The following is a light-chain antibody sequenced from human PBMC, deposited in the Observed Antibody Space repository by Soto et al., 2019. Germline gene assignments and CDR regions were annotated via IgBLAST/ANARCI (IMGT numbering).Light chain of an antibody. CDR1: QGISSW. J-gene: IGKJ5*01. V-gene: IGKV1-12*01. Sequence: DIQMTQSPSAVSASVGDRVTMTCRASQGISSWLVWYQQKPGKAPKLLITAASNLQSGVPSRFSASESGTDFTLTISSLQPEDFGTYYCQQANSLPITFGQGTRLEIK. CDR3: QQANSLPIT. CDR2: AAS.